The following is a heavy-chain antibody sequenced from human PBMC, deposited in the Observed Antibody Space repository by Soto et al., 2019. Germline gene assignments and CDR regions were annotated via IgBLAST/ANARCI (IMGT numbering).Heavy chain of an antibody. CDR1: GITFSTYR. CDR2: IKSDGTVT. D-gene: IGHD3-3*01. CDR3: ARENYDFGSVYYLDY. Sequence: EVQLVESGGGLVQPGGSLRLSCVVSGITFSTYRMHWVRQAPGKGLVWVSHIKSDGTVTHYTDSVRGRFIISRDNAKNTLFLPMHSLRAEDTAVYSCARENYDFGSVYYLDYWGQGTLVTVSS. V-gene: IGHV3-74*01. J-gene: IGHJ4*02.